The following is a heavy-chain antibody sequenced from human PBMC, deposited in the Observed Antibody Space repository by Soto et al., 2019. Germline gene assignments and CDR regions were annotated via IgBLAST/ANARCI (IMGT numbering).Heavy chain of an antibody. D-gene: IGHD2-21*01. CDR1: GFTFSSSA. Sequence: EVQLLESGGGLVQPGGSLRLSCTASGFTFSSSAMNWVRQAPGQGLEWVASVSANGGSRGGTYYADSVKGRFTISRDNSKNTLYLQMDSLRGADTAVYYCASAKAVVIAALGIWGQGTMVTVSS. J-gene: IGHJ3*02. V-gene: IGHV3-23*01. CDR2: NGGSRGGT. CDR3: ASAKAVVIAALGI.